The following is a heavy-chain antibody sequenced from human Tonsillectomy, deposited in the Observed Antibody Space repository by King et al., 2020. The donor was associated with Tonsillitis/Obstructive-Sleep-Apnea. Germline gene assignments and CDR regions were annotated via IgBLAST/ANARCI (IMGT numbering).Heavy chain of an antibody. CDR1: GGSISNYY. D-gene: IGHD6-13*01. CDR2: IYYSGNT. V-gene: IGHV4-59*08. CDR3: ARILVPRPGVTTSGTNYFDY. J-gene: IGHJ4*02. Sequence: VQLQESGPGLVKPSETLSLTCTVSGGSISNYYWSWIRQPPGKGLEWIGYIYYSGNTNYNPSLKSRVTISVDTSKNQFSLKLSSVTAADTAVYYCARILVPRPGVTTSGTNYFDYWGQGTLVTVSS.